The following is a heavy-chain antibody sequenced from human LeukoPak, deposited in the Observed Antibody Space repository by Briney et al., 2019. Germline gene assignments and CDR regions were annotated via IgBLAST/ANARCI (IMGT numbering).Heavy chain of an antibody. Sequence: SETLWLTCTVSGGSIRSSSYYWGCIRQPPGKGLEWIASIYYSGSTYYNPSLKSRVTISLDTSKNQFSLKLNSVTAADTAVYYCARDPRGGYYAFDMWGQGTMVTVSS. J-gene: IGHJ3*02. CDR1: GGSIRSSSYY. CDR3: ARDPRGGYYAFDM. CDR2: IYYSGST. V-gene: IGHV4-39*07. D-gene: IGHD5-24*01.